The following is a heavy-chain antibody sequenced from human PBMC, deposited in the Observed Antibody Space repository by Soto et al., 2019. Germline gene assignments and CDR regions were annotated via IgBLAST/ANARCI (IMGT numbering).Heavy chain of an antibody. V-gene: IGHV1-69*12. D-gene: IGHD3-22*01. J-gene: IGHJ5*02. CDR1: GGTFSSYA. CDR2: IIPIFGTA. Sequence: QVQLVQSGAEVKKPGSSVKVSCKASGGTFSSYAISWVRQAPGQGLEWMGGIIPIFGTANYAQKFQGRVTITADESTSTAYMELSSLRSEDTAVYYCARDCDSSGYSGSYNWFDPWGQGTMVTVSS. CDR3: ARDCDSSGYSGSYNWFDP.